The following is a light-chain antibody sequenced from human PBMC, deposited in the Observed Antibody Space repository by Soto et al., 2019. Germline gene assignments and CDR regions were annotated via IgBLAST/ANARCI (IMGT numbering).Light chain of an antibody. CDR2: RSD. V-gene: IGLV1-44*01. CDR1: SSNIGSNH. J-gene: IGLJ2*01. Sequence: QSVLTQSPSASGTPGQRVIIACSGSSSNIGSNHVNWYRHLPGADPKLLIFRSDQRPSGVPDRFSGSKSGTTASLAISGLQSGDEADYYCAAWDDSRYGVVFGGGTKVTVL. CDR3: AAWDDSRYGVV.